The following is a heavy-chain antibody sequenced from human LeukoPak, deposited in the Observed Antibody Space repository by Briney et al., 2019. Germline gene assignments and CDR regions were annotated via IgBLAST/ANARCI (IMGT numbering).Heavy chain of an antibody. D-gene: IGHD6-19*01. CDR1: GYTFTSYY. J-gene: IGHJ5*02. Sequence: GASVKVSCKASGYTFTSYYMHWVRQAPGQGLEWVGIINPSGGSTSYAQKFQGRVTMTRDMSTSTVYMELSSLRSEDTAVYYCATPLRRIGCSSGWYEEFDPWGQGTLVTVSS. V-gene: IGHV1-46*01. CDR2: INPSGGST. CDR3: ATPLRRIGCSSGWYEEFDP.